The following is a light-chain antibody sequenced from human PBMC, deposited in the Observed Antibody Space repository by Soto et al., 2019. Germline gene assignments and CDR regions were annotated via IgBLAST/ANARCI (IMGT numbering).Light chain of an antibody. CDR3: QKRSNWPPIT. CDR1: QSVGSNY. Sequence: EIVLTQSPGTLSLSPGERATLSCRASQSVGSNYLAWYQQKPGQAPRILIFGASGRATGIPARFSGSGSGTDFTLTISRLEAEDFAFYYCQKRSNWPPITVGQGTRLEI. CDR2: GAS. V-gene: IGKV3D-20*02. J-gene: IGKJ5*01.